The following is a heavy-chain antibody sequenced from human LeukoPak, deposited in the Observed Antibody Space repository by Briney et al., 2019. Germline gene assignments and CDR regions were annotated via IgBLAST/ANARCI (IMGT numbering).Heavy chain of an antibody. D-gene: IGHD4-17*01. Sequence: SETLSLTCTVSGGSIISSSYYWGWIRQPPGKGLEWIGSIYYSGNTDYNPSLKSRVTISVETSKNQFSLKLSSVTAADTAVYYCARVFGYGDYVHFDYWGQGTLVTVSS. CDR2: IYYSGNT. CDR1: GGSIISSSYY. CDR3: ARVFGYGDYVHFDY. J-gene: IGHJ4*02. V-gene: IGHV4-39*07.